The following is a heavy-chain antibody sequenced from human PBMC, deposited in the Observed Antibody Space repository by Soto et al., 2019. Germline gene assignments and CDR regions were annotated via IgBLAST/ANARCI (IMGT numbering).Heavy chain of an antibody. J-gene: IGHJ5*02. D-gene: IGHD6-13*01. Sequence: SETLSLTCAVSGGSISSGGYSWSWIRQPPGKGLEWIGYIYHSGSTYYNPSLKSRVTISVDRSKNQFSLKLSSVTAADTAVYYCARVRRDHIAAAGWWFDPWGQGTLVTVSS. CDR2: IYHSGST. V-gene: IGHV4-30-2*01. CDR3: ARVRRDHIAAAGWWFDP. CDR1: GGSISSGGYS.